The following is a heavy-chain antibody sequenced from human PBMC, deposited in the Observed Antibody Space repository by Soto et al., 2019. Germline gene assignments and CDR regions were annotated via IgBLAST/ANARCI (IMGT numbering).Heavy chain of an antibody. V-gene: IGHV1-8*01. D-gene: IGHD3-22*01. CDR3: ARRLREPSGYYYYYYMDV. J-gene: IGHJ6*03. Sequence: ASVKVSCKASGYTFTSYDINWVRQATGQGLEWMGWMNPNSGNTGYAQKFQGRVTMTRNTCISTAYMELSSLRSEDTAVYYCARRLREPSGYYYYYYMDVWGKGTTVTVSS. CDR2: MNPNSGNT. CDR1: GYTFTSYD.